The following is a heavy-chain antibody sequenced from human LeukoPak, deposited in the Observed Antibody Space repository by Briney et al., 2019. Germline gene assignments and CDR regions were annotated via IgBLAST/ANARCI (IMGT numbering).Heavy chain of an antibody. Sequence: SETLSLTCTVSGGFIRSSSHYWSWIRQPPGKGLEWIGYIYYSGSTNYNPSLKSRVTISVDTSKNQFSLKLSSVTAADTAVYYCARGSMYQLPEGGYYFDYWGQGTLVTVSS. CDR3: ARGSMYQLPEGGYYFDY. V-gene: IGHV4-61*01. J-gene: IGHJ4*02. CDR1: GGFIRSSSHY. CDR2: IYYSGST. D-gene: IGHD2-2*01.